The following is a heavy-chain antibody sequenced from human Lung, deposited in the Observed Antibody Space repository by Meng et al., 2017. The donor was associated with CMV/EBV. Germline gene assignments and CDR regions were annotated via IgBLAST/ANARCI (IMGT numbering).Heavy chain of an antibody. CDR3: ARGSVGYYGMDV. V-gene: IGHV3-21*01. J-gene: IGHJ6*02. CDR1: GFIFNNHA. CDR2: ISGSTPDK. Sequence: GGSXRLXCPASGFIFNNHAMNWVRQAPGQGLEWVSAISGSTPDKWYAYSVRGRFTISRDNAKNSLYLEMSSLRAEDTAAYFCARGSVGYYGMDVWGQGPTVTVSS. D-gene: IGHD6-19*01.